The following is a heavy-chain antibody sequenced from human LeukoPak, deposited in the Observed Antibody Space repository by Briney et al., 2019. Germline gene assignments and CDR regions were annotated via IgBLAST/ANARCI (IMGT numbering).Heavy chain of an antibody. D-gene: IGHD3-3*01. J-gene: IGHJ6*03. V-gene: IGHV3-30*01. CDR1: GFTFSSYA. Sequence: GRSLRLPCAASGFTFSSYAMHWVRQAPGKGLEWVAVISYDGSNKYYADSVKGRFTISRDNSKNTLYLQMNSLRAEDTAVYYCARDPEAYYDFWSRLYYYYMDVWGKGTTVTVSS. CDR3: ARDPEAYYDFWSRLYYYYMDV. CDR2: ISYDGSNK.